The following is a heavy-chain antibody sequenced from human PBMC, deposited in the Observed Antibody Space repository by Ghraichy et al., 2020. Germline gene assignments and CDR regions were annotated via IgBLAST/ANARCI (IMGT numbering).Heavy chain of an antibody. CDR2: IYYSGGT. D-gene: IGHD7-27*01. CDR3: AREGEQGIDYYFDY. J-gene: IGHJ4*02. V-gene: IGHV4-61*01. CDR1: GGSVSRGSYY. Sequence: SETLPLTCTVSGGSVSRGSYYWSWIRQPPGKGLEWIGYIYYSGGTNYNPSLKSRVTISVDTSQNQFSLRLSSVTAADTAVYYCAREGEQGIDYYFDYWGQGTLVTVSS.